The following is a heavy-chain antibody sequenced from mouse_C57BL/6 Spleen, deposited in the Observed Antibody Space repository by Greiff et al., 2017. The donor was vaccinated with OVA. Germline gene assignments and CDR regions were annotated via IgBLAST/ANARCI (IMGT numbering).Heavy chain of an antibody. J-gene: IGHJ2*01. Sequence: QVQLQQSGAELVRPGTSVKMSCTASGYTFTNYWIGWAKQRPGHGLEWIGDIYPGGGYTKYNAKFKGKATLTADKSSSTAYMQLSSLTSEDSAIYYCARFITAPYFDYWGQGTTLTVSS. CDR3: ARFITAPYFDY. CDR1: GYTFTNYW. D-gene: IGHD1-1*01. CDR2: IYPGGGYT. V-gene: IGHV1-63*01.